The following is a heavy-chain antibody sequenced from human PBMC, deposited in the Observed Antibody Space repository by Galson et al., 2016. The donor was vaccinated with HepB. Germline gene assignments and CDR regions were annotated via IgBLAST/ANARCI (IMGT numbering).Heavy chain of an antibody. D-gene: IGHD3-3*01. CDR1: GFSFSNHG. Sequence: SLRLSCAVSGFSFSNHGMHWVRQAPGKGLEWVAFISYDGNNKYYADSVKGRFTISRGNSKNTLFLQMNSLRAEDTAVYYCAKDLRGYYDFLFGMDVWGQGTTVTVSS. CDR3: AKDLRGYYDFLFGMDV. J-gene: IGHJ6*02. V-gene: IGHV3-30*18. CDR2: ISYDGNNK.